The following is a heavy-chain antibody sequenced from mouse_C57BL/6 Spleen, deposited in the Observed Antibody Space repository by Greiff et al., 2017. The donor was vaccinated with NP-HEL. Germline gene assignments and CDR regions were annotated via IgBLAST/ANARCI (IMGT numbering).Heavy chain of an antibody. Sequence: EVNVVESGGGLVKPGGSLKLSCAASGFTFSDYGMHWVRQAPEKGLEWVAYISSGSSTIYYADTVKGRFTISRDNAKNTLFLQMTSLRSEDTAMYYCARNYGSSVYYAMDYWGQGTSVTVSS. CDR3: ARNYGSSVYYAMDY. CDR1: GFTFSDYG. V-gene: IGHV5-17*01. CDR2: ISSGSSTI. J-gene: IGHJ4*01. D-gene: IGHD1-1*01.